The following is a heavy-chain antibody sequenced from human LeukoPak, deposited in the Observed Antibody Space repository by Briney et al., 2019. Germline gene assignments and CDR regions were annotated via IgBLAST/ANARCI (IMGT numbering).Heavy chain of an antibody. CDR3: ARDSRYYYDSSGYDLDFDY. CDR2: ISSSSSTI. Sequence: GGSLRLSCAASGFNFSTYWMTWVRQVPGKGLEWVSYISSSSSTIYYADSVKGRFTISRDNAKNSLYLQMNSLRAEDTAVYYCARDSRYYYDSSGYDLDFDYWGQETLVTVSS. V-gene: IGHV3-48*01. J-gene: IGHJ4*02. CDR1: GFNFSTYW. D-gene: IGHD3-22*01.